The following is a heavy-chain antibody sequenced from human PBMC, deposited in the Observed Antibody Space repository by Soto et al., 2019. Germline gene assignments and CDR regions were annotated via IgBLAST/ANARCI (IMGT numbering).Heavy chain of an antibody. Sequence: PSETLSLTCTVSGGSISSGGYYWSWIRQHPGKGLEWIGYIYYSGSTYYNPSLKSRVTISVDRSKNQFSLKLSSVTAADTAVYYCARVVGVAAAGIDWFDPWGQGTLVTVSS. V-gene: IGHV4-31*03. CDR2: IYYSGST. CDR1: GGSISSGGYY. CDR3: ARVVGVAAAGIDWFDP. J-gene: IGHJ5*02. D-gene: IGHD6-13*01.